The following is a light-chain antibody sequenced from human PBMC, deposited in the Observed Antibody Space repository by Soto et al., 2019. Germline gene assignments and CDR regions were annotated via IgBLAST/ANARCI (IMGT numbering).Light chain of an antibody. Sequence: EIVMTQSPATLSVSPGERATLSCRASQSVSSNLAWFQQNPGQAPRLLIYGASTRATGIPARFSGSGSGTDFPLTISSMQSEDFAVYYCQQYDNWPPWTFGQGTKVEIK. J-gene: IGKJ1*01. V-gene: IGKV3-15*01. CDR1: QSVSSN. CDR3: QQYDNWPPWT. CDR2: GAS.